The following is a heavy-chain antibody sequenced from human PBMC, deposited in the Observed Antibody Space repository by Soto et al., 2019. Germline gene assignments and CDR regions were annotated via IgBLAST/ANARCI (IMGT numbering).Heavy chain of an antibody. J-gene: IGHJ6*02. CDR1: GFPFSDHY. D-gene: IGHD2-21*01. CDR3: GRVAVVMVAGRDYDSMDV. V-gene: IGHV3-72*01. CDR2: IRKKTNSYTT. Sequence: EVQLVESGGGLVQPGGSLRLSCVGSGFPFSDHYMDWFRQAPGKGLEWAGRIRKKTNSYTTEYAASVQGRFTISRDDSNTAVFLQMSSLKAEDTAVYYCGRVAVVMVAGRDYDSMDVWGQGTTVTVS.